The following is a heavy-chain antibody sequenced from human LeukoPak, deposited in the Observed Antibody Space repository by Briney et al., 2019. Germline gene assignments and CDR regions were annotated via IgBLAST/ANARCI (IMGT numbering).Heavy chain of an antibody. J-gene: IGHJ4*02. CDR3: ARHGGNHFDD. CDR1: GDSLSRTSW. V-gene: IGHV4-4*02. D-gene: IGHD3-3*01. Sequence: SETLSLTCAISGDSLSRTSWWSWVRQPPGRGLEWVGEISHSGRASYSPSLKSRVTISVDQSRNQFSLKLNSMTAADTAVYYCARHGGNHFDDWGQGTLVAVSS. CDR2: ISHSGRA.